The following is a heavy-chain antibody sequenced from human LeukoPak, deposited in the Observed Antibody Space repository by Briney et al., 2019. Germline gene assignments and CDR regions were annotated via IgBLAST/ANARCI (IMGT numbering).Heavy chain of an antibody. CDR3: ARVLDYGDYRPGWFDP. Sequence: PRASLRLSCAVSGFTFSDYYMSWIRQAPGKGLEWVSYISSSDSTIYYADSVKGRFTISRDNAKKSLYLQMSSLRAEDTAVYYCARVLDYGDYRPGWFDPWGQGTLVTVSS. J-gene: IGHJ5*02. CDR1: GFTFSDYY. D-gene: IGHD4-17*01. CDR2: ISSSDSTI. V-gene: IGHV3-11*01.